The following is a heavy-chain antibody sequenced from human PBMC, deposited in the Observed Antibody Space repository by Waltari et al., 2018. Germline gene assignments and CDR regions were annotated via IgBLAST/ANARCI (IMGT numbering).Heavy chain of an antibody. Sequence: QLQLQESDPGLVKPSETLSLPCTVSVGSISSSSYYWGWIRQPPGKGLEWIGSIYYSGRTDYNPALKSRVTISVDTSKNQFSLKLSSVTAADTAVYYCARQLVDAFDIWGQGTMVTVAS. J-gene: IGHJ3*02. CDR1: VGSISSSSYY. CDR2: IYYSGRT. CDR3: ARQLVDAFDI. D-gene: IGHD1-26*01. V-gene: IGHV4-39*01.